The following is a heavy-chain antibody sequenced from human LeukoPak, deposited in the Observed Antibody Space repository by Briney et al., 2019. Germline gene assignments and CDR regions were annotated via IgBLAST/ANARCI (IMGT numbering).Heavy chain of an antibody. Sequence: LETLSLTCTVSGASVNVYYWSWVRQPPGKGLEWIGYINHSGRNNSNPSLKSRVTMSIDTSKHQFSLKLHSVTAADTAVYFCARLSSSWYYFDYWGQGALVTVSS. CDR1: GASVNVYY. V-gene: IGHV4-59*02. CDR3: ARLSSSWYYFDY. CDR2: INHSGRN. J-gene: IGHJ4*02. D-gene: IGHD6-13*01.